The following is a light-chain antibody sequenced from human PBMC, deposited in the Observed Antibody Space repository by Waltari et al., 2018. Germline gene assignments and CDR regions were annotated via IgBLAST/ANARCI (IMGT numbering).Light chain of an antibody. V-gene: IGKV1-27*01. CDR3: QKYNTAPPT. J-gene: IGKJ1*01. CDR2: DAS. Sequence: DIQMTQSPSSMYASIGDRVTITCGASQDIGMCLAWYQQIPGKVPRVLIYDASSLQSCVPVQFSGSGSGTDVTFTISRLQPEDVAPDYIQKYNTAPPTFGPGTRVEMK. CDR1: QDIGMC.